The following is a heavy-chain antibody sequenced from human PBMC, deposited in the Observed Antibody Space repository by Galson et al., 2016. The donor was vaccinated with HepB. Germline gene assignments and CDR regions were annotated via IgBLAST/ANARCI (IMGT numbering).Heavy chain of an antibody. D-gene: IGHD3-22*01. CDR1: GGSIITSDYY. Sequence: SETLSLTCTVSGGSIITSDYYWGWVRQPPGKGLEWIGSIAYGGTTNYNPTLKSRVIMCVDTSKNQFSLKLTSVTAADTAVYSCARHRSGYLYWMGYQFDSWGQGTLVSVSS. J-gene: IGHJ4*02. CDR3: ARHRSGYLYWMGYQFDS. V-gene: IGHV4-39*01. CDR2: IAYGGTT.